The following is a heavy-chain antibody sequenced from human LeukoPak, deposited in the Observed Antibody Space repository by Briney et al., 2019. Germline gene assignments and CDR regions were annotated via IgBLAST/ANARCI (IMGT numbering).Heavy chain of an antibody. CDR2: ISAYNGNT. Sequence: ASVKVSCKACGYTFTSYGISWVRQATGQGLEWMGWISAYNGNTNYAQKFQGRVTITADESTSTAYMELSSLRSEDTAVYYCARVSPPAAIANYYYYMDVWGKGTTVTISS. CDR1: GYTFTSYG. V-gene: IGHV1-18*01. J-gene: IGHJ6*03. D-gene: IGHD2-2*01. CDR3: ARVSPPAAIANYYYYMDV.